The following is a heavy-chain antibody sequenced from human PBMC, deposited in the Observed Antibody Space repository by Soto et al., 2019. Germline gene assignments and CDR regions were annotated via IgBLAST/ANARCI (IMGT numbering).Heavy chain of an antibody. CDR1: GYTFTSYY. Sequence: QVQLVQSGAEVKKPGASVKVSCKASGYTFTSYYMHWVRQAPGQGLEWMGIINPSGGSTSYAQKCQGRVTMTRDTSTSTVYMELSSLRSEDTAVYYCAMQYQLPTYYFDYWGQGTLVTVSS. D-gene: IGHD2-2*01. CDR3: AMQYQLPTYYFDY. CDR2: INPSGGST. V-gene: IGHV1-46*03. J-gene: IGHJ4*02.